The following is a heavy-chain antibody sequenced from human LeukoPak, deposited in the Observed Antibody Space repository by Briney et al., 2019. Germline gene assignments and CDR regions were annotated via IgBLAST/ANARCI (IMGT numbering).Heavy chain of an antibody. CDR2: IRSKADNCAT. J-gene: IGHJ4*02. CDR1: GFTFSGSP. V-gene: IGHV3-73*01. CDR3: TQSNY. Sequence: GGSLRLSCAASGFTFSGSPILWVRQASGKGLEWVGRIRSKADNCATAYAASVQGRCTISRDDSKSTAYLQLNSLKTEDTAVYYCTQSNYWGQGALVTVSS.